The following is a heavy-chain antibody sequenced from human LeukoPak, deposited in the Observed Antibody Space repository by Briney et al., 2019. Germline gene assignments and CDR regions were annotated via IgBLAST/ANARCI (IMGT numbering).Heavy chain of an antibody. CDR1: GGTFSSYG. Sequence: GSSVKVSCKASGGTFSSYGISWVRQAPGQGLEWMGRIIPIFGTANYAQKFQGRVTITTDESTSTAYMELSSLRSEDTAVYYCAGDSSGYYFDYWGQGTLVTVSS. CDR3: AGDSSGYYFDY. D-gene: IGHD3-22*01. V-gene: IGHV1-69*05. J-gene: IGHJ4*02. CDR2: IIPIFGTA.